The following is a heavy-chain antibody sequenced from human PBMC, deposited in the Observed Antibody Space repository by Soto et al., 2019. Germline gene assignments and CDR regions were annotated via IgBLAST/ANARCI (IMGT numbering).Heavy chain of an antibody. CDR2: IYYSGST. CDR3: ARTYDSSGYYDDRFDY. V-gene: IGHV4-30-4*01. Sequence: PSETLSLTCTVSGGSISSGDYYWSWIRQPPGKGLEWIGYIYYSGSTYYNPSLKSRVTISVDTSKNQFSLKLSSVTAADTAVYYCARTYDSSGYYDDRFDYWGQGTLVTVSS. J-gene: IGHJ4*02. CDR1: GGSISSGDYY. D-gene: IGHD3-22*01.